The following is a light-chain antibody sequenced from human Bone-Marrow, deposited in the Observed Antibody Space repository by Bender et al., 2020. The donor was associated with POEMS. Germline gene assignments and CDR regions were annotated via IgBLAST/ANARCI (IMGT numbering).Light chain of an antibody. J-gene: IGLJ1*01. CDR1: NIESKR. Sequence: SYVLTQPPSVSVAPGQTARITCGGNNIESKRVHWYQQKPGQAPVVVVYDDSDRPSGIPERFSGSNSGNTATLTISRVEAGDEADYFCQVWDRSSGHPRVFGTGTKVTVL. V-gene: IGLV3-21*02. CDR3: QVWDRSSGHPRV. CDR2: DDS.